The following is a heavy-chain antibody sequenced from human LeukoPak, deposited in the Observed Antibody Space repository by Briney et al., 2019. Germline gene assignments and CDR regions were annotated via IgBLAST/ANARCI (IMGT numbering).Heavy chain of an antibody. Sequence: GESLKISCQGSGYSFSAHWITWVRQMPGKGLEWMGRIDPSDSHINYSPSFQGHVTISLDKSISTAYLQWSSLKASDTAMYYCASVYAGDFDHWGQGTLVTVSS. CDR1: GYSFSAHW. CDR2: IDPSDSHI. D-gene: IGHD2-21*02. CDR3: ASVYAGDFDH. J-gene: IGHJ5*02. V-gene: IGHV5-10-1*01.